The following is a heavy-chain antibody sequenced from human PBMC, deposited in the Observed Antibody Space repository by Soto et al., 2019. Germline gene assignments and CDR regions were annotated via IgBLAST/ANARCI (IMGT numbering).Heavy chain of an antibody. CDR3: GKGRGPYDYYTMDV. J-gene: IGHJ6*02. Sequence: QVQLVESGGGVVQPGTSLSLSCAASGFTFSSYAMHWFRQAPGKGLEWVVVMSYDGRHKYYAASVKGRFTISRDNSKNALYRQMNSLRAEDTAVYYCGKGRGPYDYYTMDVWGQGPTVTVS. D-gene: IGHD3-10*01. CDR2: MSYDGRHK. CDR1: GFTFSSYA. V-gene: IGHV3-30-3*01.